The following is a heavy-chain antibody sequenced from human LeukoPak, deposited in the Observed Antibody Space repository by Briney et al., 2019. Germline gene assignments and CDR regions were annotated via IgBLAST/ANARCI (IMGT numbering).Heavy chain of an antibody. V-gene: IGHV3-7*03. J-gene: IGHJ4*02. CDR2: IKQDGSEK. CDR1: GFTFSSYW. Sequence: PGGSLRLSCAASGFTFSSYWMSWVRQAPGKGLEWVANIKQDGSEKYYVDSVKGRFTISRDNAKNSLYLQMNSLRAEDTAVYYCAKDGSVVAATPGYYFDYWGQGTLVTVSS. D-gene: IGHD2-15*01. CDR3: AKDGSVVAATPGYYFDY.